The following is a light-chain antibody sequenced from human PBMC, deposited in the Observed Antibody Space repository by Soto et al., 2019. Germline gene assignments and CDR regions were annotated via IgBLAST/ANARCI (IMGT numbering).Light chain of an antibody. Sequence: DIQMTQSPPSLSASVGDRVTITCRASKGINNYLAWFQQQPGKAPKPLIYATSTLHSGVPSRFTGSGSGTEVTLTITSLQPEDFVTYYCQQYNSYPWTFGQGTKVEVK. J-gene: IGKJ1*01. CDR2: ATS. CDR3: QQYNSYPWT. CDR1: KGINNY. V-gene: IGKV1-16*01.